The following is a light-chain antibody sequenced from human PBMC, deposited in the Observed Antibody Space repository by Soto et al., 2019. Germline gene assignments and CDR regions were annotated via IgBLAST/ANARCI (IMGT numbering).Light chain of an antibody. Sequence: DIQMTQSPSTLSASVGDRVTITCRASQSISSWLAWYQQKPGKAPKLLIYKAFSLESGVRSRFSGRGSGTKFTLTISSLQPDDFATYYCQQYNSLWTFGQAPKVEIK. CDR3: QQYNSLWT. V-gene: IGKV1-5*03. J-gene: IGKJ1*01. CDR2: KAF. CDR1: QSISSW.